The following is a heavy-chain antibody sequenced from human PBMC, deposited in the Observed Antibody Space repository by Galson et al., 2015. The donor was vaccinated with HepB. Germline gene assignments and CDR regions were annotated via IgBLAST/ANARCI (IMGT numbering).Heavy chain of an antibody. D-gene: IGHD3-22*01. J-gene: IGHJ5*02. Sequence: SCKASGNTFSNYVINWVRQAPGQGLEWMGGIIPMFGAANYAHKFQGRVKITADESTRTVYMDLSSLRSEDTAVYYCARERENYYDSSDYATYNWFDPWGQGTLVTVSS. V-gene: IGHV1-69*01. CDR3: ARERENYYDSSDYATYNWFDP. CDR1: GNTFSNYV. CDR2: IIPMFGAA.